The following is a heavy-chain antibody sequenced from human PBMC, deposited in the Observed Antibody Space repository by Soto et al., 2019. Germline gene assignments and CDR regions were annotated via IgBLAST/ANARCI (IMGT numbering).Heavy chain of an antibody. CDR2: ISYSGRT. D-gene: IGHD3-10*01. Sequence: SETLSLTCTVSGGSISSSSYYWGWIRQSPGKGLEWIGSISYSGRTYYNPPLKSRVTISVHTSKSQLSLQLRSVTAADTAVYYCARLWFGERPPDYWGQGTLVTVSS. CDR3: ARLWFGERPPDY. J-gene: IGHJ4*02. V-gene: IGHV4-39*01. CDR1: GGSISSSSYY.